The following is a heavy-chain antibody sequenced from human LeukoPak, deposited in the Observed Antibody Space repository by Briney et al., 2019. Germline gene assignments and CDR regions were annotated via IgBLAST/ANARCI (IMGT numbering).Heavy chain of an antibody. CDR2: ISSNGASV. J-gene: IGHJ4*02. D-gene: IGHD6-19*01. CDR3: ARDGSGWYSSSPYYLDY. CDR1: GFTFSSYE. Sequence: PGGSLRLSCAASGFTFSSYEMNWVRQAPGKGLEWVVVISSNGASVSYANSVEGRFTISRDNSKNTLRPHMGSLRPEDMAVYYCARDGSGWYSSSPYYLDYWGQGTLVTVSS. V-gene: IGHV3-64*01.